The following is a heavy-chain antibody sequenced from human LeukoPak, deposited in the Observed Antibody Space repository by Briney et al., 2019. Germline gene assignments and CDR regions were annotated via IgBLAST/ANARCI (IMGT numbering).Heavy chain of an antibody. CDR3: ARDGPRGGFDY. J-gene: IGHJ4*02. CDR2: TKQDGSEK. Sequence: GGSLRLSCAASGFTFDDYGMSWVRQAPGKGLEWVANTKQDGSEKNYVDSVKGRFTISRDNAKNSLYLQMNSLRAEDTAVYYCARDGPRGGFDYWGQGTLVTVSS. D-gene: IGHD3-10*01. CDR1: GFTFDDYG. V-gene: IGHV3-7*01.